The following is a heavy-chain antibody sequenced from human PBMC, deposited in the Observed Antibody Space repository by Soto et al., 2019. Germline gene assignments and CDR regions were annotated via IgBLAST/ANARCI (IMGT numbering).Heavy chain of an antibody. Sequence: QLQLQESGPGLVKPSETLSLTCTVSGGSITSNAYYWGWIRQPPGKGLEWLGYIYYSGRASYNPSLKSRVTMSVDTSKNQFSLKLSSVTAADTAVYYCARRTRRGSYSCCFDYWGQGTLVTVSS. CDR3: ARRTRRGSYSCCFDY. D-gene: IGHD1-26*01. CDR2: IYYSGRA. J-gene: IGHJ4*02. V-gene: IGHV4-39*01. CDR1: GGSITSNAYY.